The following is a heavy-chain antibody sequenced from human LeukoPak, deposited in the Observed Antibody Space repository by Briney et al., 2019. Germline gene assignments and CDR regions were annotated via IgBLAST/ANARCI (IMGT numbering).Heavy chain of an antibody. V-gene: IGHV3-23*01. CDR2: IRGGGDNT. D-gene: IGHD1-26*01. Sequence: GGSLRLSCAASGFTFSSYPMHWVRQAPGKGLEWVSGIRGGGDNTVYADSVKGRFTISRDNSKNTLYLQMNGLRADDTAVYYCAKDRSVLSGTYYDFDRWGQGTLVTVSS. CDR3: AKDRSVLSGTYYDFDR. J-gene: IGHJ4*02. CDR1: GFTFSSYP.